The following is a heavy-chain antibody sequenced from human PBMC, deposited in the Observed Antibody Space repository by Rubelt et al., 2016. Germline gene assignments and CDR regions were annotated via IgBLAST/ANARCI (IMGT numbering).Heavy chain of an antibody. Sequence: YMHWVRQAPGQGLEWMGWINPNSGGTNYAQKFQGRVTMTRDTSISTAYMELSRLRSDDTAVYYCAREYSSSSGTAPSRYYYYYGMDVWGQGTTVTVSS. CDR2: INPNSGGT. CDR1: Y. CDR3: AREYSSSSGTAPSRYYYYYGMDV. V-gene: IGHV1-2*02. D-gene: IGHD6-6*01. J-gene: IGHJ6*02.